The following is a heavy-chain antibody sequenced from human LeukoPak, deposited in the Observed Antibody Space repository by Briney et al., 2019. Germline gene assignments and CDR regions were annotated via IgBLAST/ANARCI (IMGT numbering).Heavy chain of an antibody. D-gene: IGHD3-10*01. CDR3: AANSADYNTLGSSYKV. J-gene: IGHJ4*02. CDR2: ISYSGTT. V-gene: IGHV4-39*01. CDR1: SASITSSPYF. Sequence: SETLSLTCTVSSASITSSPYFCGWIRQSPGRGLEWIGSISYSGTTYYNPSLKSRVTISVDTSKNQFSLKLNSVTAADTAVFYCAANSADYNTLGSSYKVWGQGTLVTVSS.